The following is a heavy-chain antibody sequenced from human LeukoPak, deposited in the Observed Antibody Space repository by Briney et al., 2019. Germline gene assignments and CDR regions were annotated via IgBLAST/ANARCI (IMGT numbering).Heavy chain of an antibody. V-gene: IGHV3-30*18. CDR3: AKDSTRDYGYYGMPES. D-gene: IGHD4-17*01. J-gene: IGHJ4*02. CDR2: ISYDGNKG. Sequence: PGGSLRLSCAGSGFTFPTYSMHWVRQAQGKGLEWVAYISYDGNKGYYTDSVKGRFTISRDNSKNMLFLQMSSLRIDDTVVYYCAKDSTRDYGYYGMPESWGQGTLVTVS. CDR1: GFTFPTYS.